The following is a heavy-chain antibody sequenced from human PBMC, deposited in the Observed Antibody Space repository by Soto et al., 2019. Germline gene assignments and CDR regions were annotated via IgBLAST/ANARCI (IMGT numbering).Heavy chain of an antibody. D-gene: IGHD2-21*02. V-gene: IGHV1-18*01. CDR1: GYTLTSDG. CDR2: ISAYNGNT. CDR3: ARATAYCGGDCYSGSNY. J-gene: IGHJ4*02. Sequence: ASVKVSCKASGYTLTSDGISWVRQAPGQGLEWMGWISAYNGNTNYAQKLQGRVTMTTDTSTSTAYMELRSLRSDDTAVYYCARATAYCGGDCYSGSNYWGQGTLVTVSS.